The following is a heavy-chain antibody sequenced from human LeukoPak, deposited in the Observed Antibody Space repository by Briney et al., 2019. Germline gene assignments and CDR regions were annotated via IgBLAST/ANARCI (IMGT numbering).Heavy chain of an antibody. J-gene: IGHJ3*01. CDR3: ASPQAAYCGGDCYSP. Sequence: GESLKISCKASGYSFTDYWIGWVRQMPGKGLEWLGIVYPGNSDTGYSPSFQGQVTISVDKSITTAYLQWSSLKASDTAMYYCASPQAAYCGGDCYSPWGQGTKVTVSS. CDR1: GYSFTDYW. V-gene: IGHV5-51*01. CDR2: VYPGNSDT. D-gene: IGHD2-21*02.